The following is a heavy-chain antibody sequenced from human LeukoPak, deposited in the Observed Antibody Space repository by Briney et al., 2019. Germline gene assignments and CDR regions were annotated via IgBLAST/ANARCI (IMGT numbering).Heavy chain of an antibody. CDR2: IKQDGSKK. V-gene: IGHV3-7*01. Sequence: GGSLRLSCTTSGFTFGDYAMIWFRQAPGKGLEWVANIKQDGSKKYYVDSVKGRFTTSRDNAKNSLYLQMNSLRAEDTAVYYCARYYYDSSGYYYDYYYYYMDVWGKGTTVTISS. CDR1: GFTFGDYA. CDR3: ARYYYDSSGYYYDYYYYYMDV. J-gene: IGHJ6*03. D-gene: IGHD3-22*01.